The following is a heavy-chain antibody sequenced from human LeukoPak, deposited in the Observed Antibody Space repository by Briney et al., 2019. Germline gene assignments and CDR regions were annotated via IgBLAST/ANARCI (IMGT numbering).Heavy chain of an antibody. Sequence: SETLSLTCTVSGGSISSYYWSWIRQPPGKGLEWIGYIYYSGSTNYNPSLKSRVTILVGTSKNQFSLKPSSVTAADTAVYYCARGRGSGSPFDYWGQGTLVTVSS. CDR1: GGSISSYY. V-gene: IGHV4-59*01. CDR2: IYYSGST. J-gene: IGHJ4*02. CDR3: ARGRGSGSPFDY. D-gene: IGHD3-10*01.